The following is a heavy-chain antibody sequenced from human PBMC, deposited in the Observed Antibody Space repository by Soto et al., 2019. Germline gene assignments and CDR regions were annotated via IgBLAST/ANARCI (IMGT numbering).Heavy chain of an antibody. V-gene: IGHV3-30*18. J-gene: IGHJ6*02. CDR2: ISYDGSNK. D-gene: IGHD6-19*01. Sequence: QVQLVESGGGVVQPGRSLRLSCAASGFTFSSYGMHWVRQAPGKGLEWVAVISYDGSNKYYADSVKGRFTISGDNSKTTLYLQMNSLRAEDTAVYYCAKDPVAGTYYYYGMDVWGQGTTVTVSS. CDR3: AKDPVAGTYYYYGMDV. CDR1: GFTFSSYG.